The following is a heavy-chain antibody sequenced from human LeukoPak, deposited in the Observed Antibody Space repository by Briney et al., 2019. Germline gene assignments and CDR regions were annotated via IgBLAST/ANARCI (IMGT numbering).Heavy chain of an antibody. Sequence: SETLSLTCTVSGGSISSSSYYWGWIRQPPGKGLEWIGSIYYSGSTSYNPSLKSRVTIPVETSKNQFSLKLSSVTAADTAFYYCARNHTHEGYGYYFDYWGQGTLVTVSS. V-gene: IGHV4-39*01. D-gene: IGHD4-17*01. CDR3: ARNHTHEGYGYYFDY. CDR2: IYYSGST. J-gene: IGHJ4*02. CDR1: GGSISSSSYY.